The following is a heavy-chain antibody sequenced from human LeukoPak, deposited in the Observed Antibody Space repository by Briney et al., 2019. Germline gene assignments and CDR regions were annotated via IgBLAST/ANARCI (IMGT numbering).Heavy chain of an antibody. Sequence: PSETLSLTCTVSGGSISSYYWSWIRQPPGKGLEWIGYIYYSGSTNYNPSLKSRVTISVDTSKNQFSRKLSSVTAADTAVYYCARDRLRGGEGNWFDPWGQGTLVTVSS. CDR1: GGSISSYY. D-gene: IGHD2-15*01. J-gene: IGHJ5*02. V-gene: IGHV4-59*01. CDR3: ARDRLRGGEGNWFDP. CDR2: IYYSGST.